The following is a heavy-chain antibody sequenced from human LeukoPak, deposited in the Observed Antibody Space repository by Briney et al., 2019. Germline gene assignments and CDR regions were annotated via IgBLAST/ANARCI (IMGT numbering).Heavy chain of an antibody. Sequence: ASLRLSCKSSGYTFSDYYIHWVRQAPGQGLEWMGWINPKSGGTNFAQKFQDRVTMTRDTSITTGYMELSGLTSDDTAVYYCAREIRFNSYYGMDAWGQGTMVTVSS. CDR3: AREIRFNSYYGMDA. CDR2: INPKSGGT. J-gene: IGHJ6*02. D-gene: IGHD3-10*01. V-gene: IGHV1-2*02. CDR1: GYTFSDYY.